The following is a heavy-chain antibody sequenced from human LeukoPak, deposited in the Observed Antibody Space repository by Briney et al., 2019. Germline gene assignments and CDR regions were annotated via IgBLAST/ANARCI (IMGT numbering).Heavy chain of an antibody. J-gene: IGHJ6*02. CDR2: IKQDGSEK. CDR3: ASHSSSWFSRYYYYYGMDV. D-gene: IGHD6-13*01. Sequence: GGSLRLSCAASGFTFSSYWMSWVRQAPGKGLEWVANIKQDGSEKYYVDSVKGRFTISRDNAKNSLYLQMNSLRAEDTAVYYCASHSSSWFSRYYYYYGMDVWGQGTTVTVSS. V-gene: IGHV3-7*03. CDR1: GFTFSSYW.